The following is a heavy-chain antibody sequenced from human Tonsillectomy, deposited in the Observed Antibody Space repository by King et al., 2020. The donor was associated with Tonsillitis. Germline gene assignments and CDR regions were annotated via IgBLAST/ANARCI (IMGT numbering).Heavy chain of an antibody. CDR1: GFTFSGYA. CDR3: ARDRVLRWDPGYDGGGYFDY. CDR2: VDGSGDNT. D-gene: IGHD5-12*01. J-gene: IGHJ4*02. V-gene: IGHV3-23*04. Sequence: VQLVESGGGSVQPGGSLGLSCAASGFTFSGYAISWVRLTPGEGLQWVSSVDGSGDNTYYADSVKGRFTVSRDNSKNTLSLRMNSLRADDTAVYYCARDRVLRWDPGYDGGGYFDYWGQGILVTVSP.